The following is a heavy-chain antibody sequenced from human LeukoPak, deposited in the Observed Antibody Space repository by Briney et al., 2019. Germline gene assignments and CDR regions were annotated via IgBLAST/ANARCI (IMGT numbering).Heavy chain of an antibody. CDR2: ISSSGSTI. V-gene: IGHV3-11*04. Sequence: ESGGSLRPSCAPSGFTFSDYYMSWIRQAPGKGLEWVSYISSSGSTIYYADSVKGRFTISRDNAKNSLYLQMNSLRAEDTAVYYCARALTYYYDSSGYYPSGYWGQGTLVTVSS. D-gene: IGHD3-22*01. J-gene: IGHJ4*02. CDR1: GFTFSDYY. CDR3: ARALTYYYDSSGYYPSGY.